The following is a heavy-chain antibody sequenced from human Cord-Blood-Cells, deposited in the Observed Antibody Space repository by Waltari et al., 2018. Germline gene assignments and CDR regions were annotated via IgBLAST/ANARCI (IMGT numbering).Heavy chain of an antibody. CDR2: INHRGST. CDR3: ARGVGYYDY. V-gene: IGHV4-34*01. CDR1: GGSFSGYY. Sequence: QVQLQQWGAGLLKPSATLSLTCAVYGGSFSGYYWSWIRQPPGKGLEWIGEINHRGSTNYIPSLRSRVTISVDTSKNQFSLKLSAVTAADTAVYYCARGVGYYDYWGQGTLVTVSS. D-gene: IGHD3-10*01. J-gene: IGHJ4*02.